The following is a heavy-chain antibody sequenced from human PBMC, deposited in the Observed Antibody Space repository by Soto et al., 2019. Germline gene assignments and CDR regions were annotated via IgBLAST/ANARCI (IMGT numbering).Heavy chain of an antibody. V-gene: IGHV3-64*01. Sequence: EVQLVESGGGLVQPGGSLRLSCAASGFTFSSYAMNWVRQAPGKGLEYVSVISGNGGSTYYANSVKGRFTISRDNFKNLLYLQMGSLRAVDVAVYYCARRGYGLYFDYWGQGTLVTVSS. D-gene: IGHD3-10*01. J-gene: IGHJ4*02. CDR1: GFTFSSYA. CDR3: ARRGYGLYFDY. CDR2: ISGNGGST.